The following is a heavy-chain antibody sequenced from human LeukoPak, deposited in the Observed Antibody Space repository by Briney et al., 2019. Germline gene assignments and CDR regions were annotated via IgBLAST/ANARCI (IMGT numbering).Heavy chain of an antibody. CDR2: INTDRSIT. CDR1: GFTFSNYW. Sequence: GGSLRLSCVASGFTFSNYWMHWVRQVPGKGLVWVSRINTDRSITNYADSVKGRFTISRDNAKNTLWLQMNSLRSEDTAVYYCARDMAPGGGPGDYYGMDVWGQGTTVTVSS. CDR3: ARDMAPGGGPGDYYGMDV. V-gene: IGHV3-74*01. D-gene: IGHD7-27*01. J-gene: IGHJ6*02.